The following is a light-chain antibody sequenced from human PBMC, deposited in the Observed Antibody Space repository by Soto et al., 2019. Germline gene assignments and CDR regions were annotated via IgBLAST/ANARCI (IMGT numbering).Light chain of an antibody. V-gene: IGKV3-11*01. CDR2: DAS. Sequence: EIVLTQSPATLSLSPGERATLSCRASQSVSSYLAWYQQKPGQAPRLLIYDASNRATGIPARFSGSGSGTDFTLTISSLEPEDFATYHCQQLTSYPRSTFGQGTRLEIK. CDR1: QSVSSY. CDR3: QQLTSYPRST. J-gene: IGKJ5*01.